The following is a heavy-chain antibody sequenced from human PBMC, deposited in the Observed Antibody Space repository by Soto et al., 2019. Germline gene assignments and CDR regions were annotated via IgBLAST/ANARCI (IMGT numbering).Heavy chain of an antibody. CDR2: TYYRSKWYY. Sequence: PSQTLSLTCAITGDSISSNSAGWSWVRQSPSRGLELLGRTYYRSKWYYEYAVSVRGRITINPDTSKNQYSLQLNSVTPEDTAVYFCARGEQYSGRIFDYWGQGTLVTVS. D-gene: IGHD1-26*01. CDR1: GDSISSNSAG. J-gene: IGHJ4*01. V-gene: IGHV6-1*01. CDR3: ARGEQYSGRIFDY.